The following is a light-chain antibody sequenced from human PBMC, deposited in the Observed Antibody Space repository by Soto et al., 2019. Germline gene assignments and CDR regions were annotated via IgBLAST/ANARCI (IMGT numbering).Light chain of an antibody. Sequence: EIVLTQSPETLSLSPEERATLSCRASQSLAINSLAWYQQKPGQAPRLLIYAASTRDTAIPDRFSGSGSGTDFTLTVSRLETEDFAVYYCQQYDGAPLTFGPGTKMDMK. CDR2: AAS. CDR3: QQYDGAPLT. CDR1: QSLAINS. V-gene: IGKV3-20*01. J-gene: IGKJ3*01.